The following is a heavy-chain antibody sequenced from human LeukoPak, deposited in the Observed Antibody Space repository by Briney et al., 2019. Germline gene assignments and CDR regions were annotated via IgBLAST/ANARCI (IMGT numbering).Heavy chain of an antibody. Sequence: ASVKVSCKASGFTFTGYYMHWVRQAPGQGLEWMGIINPSGGSTSYAQKFQGRVTMTRDTSTSTVYMELSSLRSEDTAVYYCARGRQLAIYYYYGMDVWGQGTTVTVSS. CDR3: ARGRQLAIYYYYGMDV. CDR2: INPSGGST. CDR1: GFTFTGYY. J-gene: IGHJ6*02. D-gene: IGHD6-13*01. V-gene: IGHV1-46*01.